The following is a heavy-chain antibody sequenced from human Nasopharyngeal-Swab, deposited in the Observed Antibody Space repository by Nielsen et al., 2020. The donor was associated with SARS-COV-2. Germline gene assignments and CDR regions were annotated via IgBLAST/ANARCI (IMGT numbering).Heavy chain of an antibody. CDR3: ARGRNGGH. J-gene: IGHJ4*02. D-gene: IGHD3-16*01. Sequence: SQTLSLTCAVYGGSFSGYYWSWIRQPPGKGLEWIGEINHSGSTNYNPSLKSRVTISVDTSKNQLSLKLSSVTAADTAVYYCARGRNGGHWGQGTLVTVSS. CDR2: INHSGST. V-gene: IGHV4-34*01. CDR1: GGSFSGYY.